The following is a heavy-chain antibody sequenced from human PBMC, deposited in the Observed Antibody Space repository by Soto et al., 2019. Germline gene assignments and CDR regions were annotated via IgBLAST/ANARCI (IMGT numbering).Heavy chain of an antibody. D-gene: IGHD3-10*01. J-gene: IGHJ6*02. CDR3: ARDSEFMVRGVIRPGIDAPSVPEYYYGMDV. CDR1: GGTFSSYT. V-gene: IGHV1-69*04. Sequence: SVKVSCKASGGTFSSYTISWVRQAPGQGLEWMGRIIPILGIANYAQKFQGRVTITADKSTSTAYMELSSLRSEDTAVYYCARDSEFMVRGVIRPGIDAPSVPEYYYGMDVWGQGTTVTVSS. CDR2: IIPILGIA.